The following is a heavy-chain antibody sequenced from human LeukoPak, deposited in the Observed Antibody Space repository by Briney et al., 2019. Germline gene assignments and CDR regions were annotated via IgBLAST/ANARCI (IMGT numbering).Heavy chain of an antibody. CDR3: ARSVATIFGVVIKRRYFDY. CDR2: IYHSGST. D-gene: IGHD3-3*01. J-gene: IGHJ4*02. Sequence: SETLSLTCAVSGGSISSSNWWSWVRQPPGKGLEWIGEIYHSGSTNYNPSLKSRVTISVDKSKNQFSLKLSSVTAADTAVYYCARSVATIFGVVIKRRYFDYWGQGTLVTVSS. CDR1: GGSISSSNW. V-gene: IGHV4-4*02.